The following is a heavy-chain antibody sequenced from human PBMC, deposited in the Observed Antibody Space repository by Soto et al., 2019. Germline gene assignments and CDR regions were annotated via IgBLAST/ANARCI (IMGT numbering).Heavy chain of an antibody. D-gene: IGHD3-22*01. J-gene: IGHJ3*02. CDR3: AKDLADFTMTPGAFDI. CDR1: GFTFSSYA. V-gene: IGHV3-23*01. CDR2: ISGSGGST. Sequence: PGGSLRLSCAASGFTFSSYAMSWVRQAPGKGLEWVSAISGSGGSTYYADSVKGRFTISRDNSKNTLYLQMNSLRAEDTDVYYCAKDLADFTMTPGAFDIWGQGTMVTVSS.